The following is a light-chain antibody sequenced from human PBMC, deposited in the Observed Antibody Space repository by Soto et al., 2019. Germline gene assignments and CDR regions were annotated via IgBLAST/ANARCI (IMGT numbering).Light chain of an antibody. CDR3: MQALQTPLT. Sequence: DIVMTQSPLSLPVTPGEPASISCRSSQSLLHSNGYNYLDWYLQKPGQSPQLLIYLGSNRASGAPDRCSRSGSGTDFTLKISRVEAEDVGVYYCMQALQTPLTFGGGTKVDIK. CDR2: LGS. J-gene: IGKJ4*01. V-gene: IGKV2-28*01. CDR1: QSLLHSNGYNY.